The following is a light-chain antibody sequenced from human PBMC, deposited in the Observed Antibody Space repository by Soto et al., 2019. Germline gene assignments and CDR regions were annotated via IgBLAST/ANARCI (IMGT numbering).Light chain of an antibody. CDR3: QQYNNWPPT. CDR2: GAS. J-gene: IGKJ1*01. V-gene: IGKV3-15*01. CDR1: ESVNSN. Sequence: EIVMTQSPATLSVSPGGRATLSCRASESVNSNLAWYQHKPGQAPRLLIFGASTRATGVPARFSGSGSGTEFTLTIGSLQSEDFALYYCQQYNNWPPTFGQGTKVEIK.